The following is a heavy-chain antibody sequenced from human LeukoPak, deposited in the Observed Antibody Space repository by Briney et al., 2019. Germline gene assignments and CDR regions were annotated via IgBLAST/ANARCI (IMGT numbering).Heavy chain of an antibody. CDR3: ARATERVLLWFGKKYYVDY. D-gene: IGHD3-10*01. CDR1: GYTFTSYD. V-gene: IGHV1-8*01. CDR2: MNPNSGNT. J-gene: IGHJ4*02. Sequence: ASVKVSCKASGYTFTSYDINWVRQATGQGLEWMGWMNPNSGNTGYAQKFQGRVTMTRNTSISTAYMELSSLRSEDTAVYYCARATERVLLWFGKKYYVDYWGQGTLVTVSS.